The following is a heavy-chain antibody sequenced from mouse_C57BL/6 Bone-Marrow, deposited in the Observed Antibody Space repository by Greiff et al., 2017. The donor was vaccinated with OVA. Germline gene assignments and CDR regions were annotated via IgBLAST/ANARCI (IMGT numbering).Heavy chain of an antibody. J-gene: IGHJ1*03. CDR2: IYPRSGNT. Sequence: VQLQESGAELARPGASVKLSCKASGYTFTSYGISWVKQRTGQGLEWIGEIYPRSGNTYYNEKFKGKATLTADKSSSTAYMELRSLTSEDSAVYFCARRRLLRNVDVWGTGTTVTVSS. D-gene: IGHD1-1*01. CDR1: GYTFTSYG. CDR3: ARRRLLRNVDV. V-gene: IGHV1-81*01.